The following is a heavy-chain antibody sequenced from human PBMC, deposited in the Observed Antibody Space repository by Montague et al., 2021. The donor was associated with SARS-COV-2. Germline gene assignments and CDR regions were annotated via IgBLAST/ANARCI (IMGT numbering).Heavy chain of an antibody. CDR1: GGTFSAHS. J-gene: IGHJ4*02. CDR2: INHRGST. D-gene: IGHD3-3*01. Sequence: SETLSLTCAVYGGTFSAHSWSWVRQSPGKGLEWIGEINHRGSTTYMSSLKSRVTMSVDTSKNQFSLKLSSVTAADTAIYYCARGGLAGGNYDIWSFSYTSPLDYWGQGTPATVSS. CDR3: ARGGLAGGNYDIWSFSYTSPLDY. V-gene: IGHV4-34*01.